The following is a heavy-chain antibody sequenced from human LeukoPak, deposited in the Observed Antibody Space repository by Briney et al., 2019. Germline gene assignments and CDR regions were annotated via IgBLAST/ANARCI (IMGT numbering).Heavy chain of an antibody. CDR3: ARDLAYGDSFDY. D-gene: IGHD4-17*01. J-gene: IGHJ4*02. V-gene: IGHV3-30*04. Sequence: PGGSLRLSCAASGLTFSIYGMHWVRQAPGKGLEWVTVISYDGKKTYYADSVKGRFTISRDNSKNTLYLQMNSLRAEDTSVYYCARDLAYGDSFDYWGQGTLVTVSS. CDR1: GLTFSIYG. CDR2: ISYDGKKT.